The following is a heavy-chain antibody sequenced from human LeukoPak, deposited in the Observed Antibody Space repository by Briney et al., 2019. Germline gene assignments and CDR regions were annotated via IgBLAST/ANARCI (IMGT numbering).Heavy chain of an antibody. CDR2: IYFSGVT. V-gene: IGHV4-61*02. CDR1: DGSISSGGYF. Sequence: PSETLSLTCTVSDGSISSGGYFWTWIRQPAGKGLEWIGRIYFSGVTDYNPSLKSRVTISVDTSKYQFSLKLSSVTAADTAVYYCARTSGYERVDGDYDRRFEYWGQGTLVTVSS. D-gene: IGHD4-17*01. CDR3: ARTSGYERVDGDYDRRFEY. J-gene: IGHJ4*02.